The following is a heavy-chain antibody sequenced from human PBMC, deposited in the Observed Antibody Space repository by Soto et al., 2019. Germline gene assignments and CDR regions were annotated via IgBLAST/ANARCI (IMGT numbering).Heavy chain of an antibody. CDR1: GFTFSSYA. D-gene: IGHD6-19*01. CDR2: ISDSGVST. CDR3: AKRGYRSGWTGGFEY. J-gene: IGHJ4*02. Sequence: EVQLLESGGGLVQPGGSLRLSCAASGFTFSSYAMSWVRQAPGKGLEWVSGISDSGVSTYYADSVKGRFTISRDNSKNTLYVLMYSLRVEDTAVDCCAKRGYRSGWTGGFEYWGQGTLVTVSS. V-gene: IGHV3-23*01.